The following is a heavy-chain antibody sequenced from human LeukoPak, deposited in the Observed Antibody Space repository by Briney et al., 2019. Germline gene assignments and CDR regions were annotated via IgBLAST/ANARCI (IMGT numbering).Heavy chain of an antibody. Sequence: GGSLRLSCAASGFTFSSYAMSWVRQAPGKGLEWVSAISGSGGSTYYADSVKGRFTISRDNSKNTLYLQMNSLRAEDMAVYYCAKGDGMIVVELEFWGQGTLVTVSS. V-gene: IGHV3-23*01. J-gene: IGHJ4*02. CDR2: ISGSGGST. CDR3: AKGDGMIVVELEF. CDR1: GFTFSSYA. D-gene: IGHD3-22*01.